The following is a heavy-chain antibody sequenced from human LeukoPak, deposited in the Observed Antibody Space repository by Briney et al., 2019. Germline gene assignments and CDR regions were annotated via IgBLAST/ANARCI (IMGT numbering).Heavy chain of an antibody. CDR1: GGSISSYY. Sequence: SETLSLTCTVSGGSISSYYWSWIRQPPGKGLEWIGYIYYSGSTNYNPSLKSRVTISVDTSKNQFSLKLSSVTAADTAVYYCARIPLEDYGDYKYYFDYWGQGTLVTVSS. CDR2: IYYSGST. V-gene: IGHV4-59*01. J-gene: IGHJ4*02. D-gene: IGHD4-17*01. CDR3: ARIPLEDYGDYKYYFDY.